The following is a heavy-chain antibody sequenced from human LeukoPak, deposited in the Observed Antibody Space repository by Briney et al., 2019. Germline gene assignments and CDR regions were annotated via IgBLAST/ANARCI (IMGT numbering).Heavy chain of an antibody. J-gene: IGHJ3*01. D-gene: IGHD2-15*01. V-gene: IGHV3-11*04. Sequence: GGSLRLSCVASGFTFSDYYINWIRQAPGKGLEWVSSISSSGSAIFYADSVRGRFTISRDNAKNSLFLQMNSLRAEDTAVYYCARDLDVVVGPAHYDALDLWGQGTTVTVS. CDR2: ISSSGSAI. CDR3: ARDLDVVVGPAHYDALDL. CDR1: GFTFSDYY.